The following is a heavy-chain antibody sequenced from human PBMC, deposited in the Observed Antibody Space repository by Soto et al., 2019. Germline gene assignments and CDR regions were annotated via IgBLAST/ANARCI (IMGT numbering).Heavy chain of an antibody. Sequence: QVQLVQSGAEVKKPGASVKVSCKASGYTFTSYDINWVRQATGQGLEWMGWMNPNSGNTGYAQKCKGRVPRTRNTSRSTAYMGLRRLRSEDTAVYYCAREINWEGVDYWGQGTLVTVSS. D-gene: IGHD7-27*01. CDR2: MNPNSGNT. CDR1: GYTFTSYD. V-gene: IGHV1-8*01. J-gene: IGHJ4*02. CDR3: AREINWEGVDY.